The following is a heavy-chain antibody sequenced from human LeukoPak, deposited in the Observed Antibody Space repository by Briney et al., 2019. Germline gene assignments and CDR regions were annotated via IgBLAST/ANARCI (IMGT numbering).Heavy chain of an antibody. CDR2: ISSSSSTI. V-gene: IGHV3-48*04. CDR1: ELSFSSYG. J-gene: IGHJ4*02. D-gene: IGHD4-17*01. CDR3: ARGQYNGDRYCVR. Sequence: GGSLRLSCVASELSFSSYGMNWVRQAPGKGLEWVSYISSSSSTIYYADSVQGRFTISRDNAKNSLYLQMNGLRAEDTAVYYCARGQYNGDRYCVRWGQGTLVTVSS.